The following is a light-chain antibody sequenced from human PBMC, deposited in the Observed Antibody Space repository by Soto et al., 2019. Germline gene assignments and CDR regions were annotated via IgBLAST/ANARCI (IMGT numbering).Light chain of an antibody. CDR3: QQYASSPLT. Sequence: EIVLTQSPATLSLSPGERATFSCWASQRVGRDYLAWYQQKPGQAPRLLIHGASTRATGIPDRFSGSGSGKDFTITISRLEAEDFAVYYCQQYASSPLTFGGGTKVEIK. CDR1: QRVGRDY. V-gene: IGKV3-20*01. J-gene: IGKJ4*01. CDR2: GAS.